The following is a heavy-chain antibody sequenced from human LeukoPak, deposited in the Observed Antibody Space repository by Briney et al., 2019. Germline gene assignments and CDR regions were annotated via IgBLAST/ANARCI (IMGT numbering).Heavy chain of an antibody. V-gene: IGHV1-2*02. CDR3: ARDERYCNGANCYPDLGF. D-gene: IGHD2-15*01. CDR2: INPNSGGT. Sequence: ASVKVSCKASGYTFTGYYMFWVRQAPGQGLEWMGWINPNSGGTKYGQKFQGRVTLTRDTSIRTTYMELSSLTSDDTAVYYCARDERYCNGANCYPDLGFWGQATLVTVSS. J-gene: IGHJ4*02. CDR1: GYTFTGYY.